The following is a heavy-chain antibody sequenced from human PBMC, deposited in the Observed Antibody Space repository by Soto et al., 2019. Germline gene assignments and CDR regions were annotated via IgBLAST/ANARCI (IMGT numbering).Heavy chain of an antibody. CDR3: AHSYSCFGVVIISANWFDP. CDR2: IYWDDDK. J-gene: IGHJ5*02. Sequence: QITLKESGPTLVKPTQTLTLTCTFSGFSLSTSGVGVGWIRQPPGKALEWLALIYWDDDKRYSPSLKSRLTITKDTSKNHVVLTMTNTDPVDTATYYCAHSYSCFGVVIISANWFDPWGQGTLVTVSS. D-gene: IGHD3-3*01. CDR1: GFSLSTSGVG. V-gene: IGHV2-5*02.